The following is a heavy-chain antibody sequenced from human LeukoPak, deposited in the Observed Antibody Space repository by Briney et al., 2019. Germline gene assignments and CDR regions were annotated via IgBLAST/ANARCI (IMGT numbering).Heavy chain of an antibody. D-gene: IGHD3-10*01. CDR2: INHSGST. V-gene: IGHV4-34*01. CDR1: GGSFSGYY. Sequence: PSETLSLTCAVYGGSFSGYYWSWIRQPPGKGLEWIGEINHSGSTNYNPSLKSRVTISVDTSKTQFSLKLSSVTAADTAVYYCARGSPSIPHYYGSGSYYKFGSPAGWFDPWGQGTLVTVSS. CDR3: ARGSPSIPHYYGSGSYYKFGSPAGWFDP. J-gene: IGHJ5*02.